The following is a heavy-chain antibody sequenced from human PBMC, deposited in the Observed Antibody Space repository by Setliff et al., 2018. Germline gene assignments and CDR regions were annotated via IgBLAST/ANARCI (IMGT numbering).Heavy chain of an antibody. CDR2: INPISGGA. CDR1: GYIFAGYY. D-gene: IGHD3-3*01. Sequence: ASVKVSCKASGYIFAGYYMHWVRQTPGQGLEWVGWINPISGGANYAQKFQGRVTLTRDNPRSTLYLQMNSLRAEDTALYYCANYEQRPRNLDYWGQGTLVTVSS. J-gene: IGHJ4*02. CDR3: ANYEQRPRNLDY. V-gene: IGHV1-2*02.